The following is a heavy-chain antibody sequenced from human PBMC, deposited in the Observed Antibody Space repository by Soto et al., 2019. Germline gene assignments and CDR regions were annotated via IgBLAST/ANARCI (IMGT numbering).Heavy chain of an antibody. Sequence: PWETLSLTCAISVGSFSVYYWNWIRHSPGKWLEWIGEVNHAGSSNYNPSLRSRVTISVDTSKNQFSLKLSSVTAADTAVYFCARESTSRGACDIRGQGTLV. CDR1: VGSFSVYY. V-gene: IGHV4-34*01. D-gene: IGHD2-2*01. J-gene: IGHJ3*02. CDR2: VNHAGSS. CDR3: ARESTSRGACDI.